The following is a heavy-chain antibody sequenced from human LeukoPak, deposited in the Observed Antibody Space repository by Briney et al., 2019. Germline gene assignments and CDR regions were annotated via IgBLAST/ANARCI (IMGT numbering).Heavy chain of an antibody. CDR1: GFTFSDYY. V-gene: IGHV3-11*01. CDR2: ISSSGSTI. CDR3: ASFYCSSTSCHD. D-gene: IGHD2-2*01. Sequence: GGSLRLSCAASGFTFSDYYMSWIRQAPGKGLEWVSYISSSGSTIYYADSVKGRFTISRDNAKNSLYLQMYSLRAEDTAVYYCASFYCSSTSCHDWGQGTLVTVSS. J-gene: IGHJ4*02.